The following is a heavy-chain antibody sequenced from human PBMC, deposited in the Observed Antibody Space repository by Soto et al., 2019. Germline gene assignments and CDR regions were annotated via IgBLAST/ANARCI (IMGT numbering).Heavy chain of an antibody. CDR3: ARVPYQLLDNWFDP. CDR2: IIPIFGTA. J-gene: IGHJ5*02. D-gene: IGHD2-2*01. CDR1: VGTFSSYA. V-gene: IGHV1-69*01. Sequence: QVQLVQSGAEVKKPGSSVKVSCKASVGTFSSYAISWVRQAPGQGLEWMGGIIPIFGTANYAQKFQGRVTITADESTSTDYMELSSLRSEDTAVYYCARVPYQLLDNWFDPWGQGTLVTVSS.